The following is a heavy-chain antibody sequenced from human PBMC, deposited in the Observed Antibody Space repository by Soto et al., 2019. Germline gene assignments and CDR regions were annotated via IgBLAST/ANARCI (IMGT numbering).Heavy chain of an antibody. CDR1: GFSLTTSGVG. V-gene: IGHV2-5*02. CDR2: IYWDDDK. Sequence: SGPTLVSPTQTLTVTCTFSGFSLTTSGVGVGWIRQSPGKALEWLAIIYWDDDKRYSPSLRSRLTITKATSTNQVVLTVTNTDLVYTATDNSAQVIPGVHAFWGQGTLVTVSS. D-gene: IGHD2-21*01. CDR3: AQVIPGVHAF. J-gene: IGHJ4*02.